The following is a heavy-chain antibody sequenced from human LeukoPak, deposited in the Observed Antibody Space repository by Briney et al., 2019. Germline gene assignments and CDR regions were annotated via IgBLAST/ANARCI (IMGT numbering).Heavy chain of an antibody. J-gene: IGHJ3*02. CDR2: INPNSGGT. D-gene: IGHD3-22*01. CDR1: GYTFTSYY. Sequence: ASVKVSCMASGYTFTSYYMHWVRQAPGQGLEWMGWINPNSGGTNYAQKFQGRVTMTRDTSISTAYMELSRLRSDDTAVYYCARDSITMMMGAFDIWGQGTMVTVSS. CDR3: ARDSITMMMGAFDI. V-gene: IGHV1-2*02.